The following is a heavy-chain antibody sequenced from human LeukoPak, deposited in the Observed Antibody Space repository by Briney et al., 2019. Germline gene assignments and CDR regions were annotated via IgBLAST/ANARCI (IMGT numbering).Heavy chain of an antibody. CDR3: ARRLLEASDTMLWGPAGAFDI. CDR2: IYPDDSDT. CDR1: GYNFADHW. J-gene: IGHJ3*02. D-gene: IGHD2-2*01. V-gene: IGHV5-51*01. Sequence: GESLKISCKASGYNFADHWIAWVRQTPGKGLEWMGIIYPDDSDTKNSPSFEGQVTVSVDKSTNTAYLRWSSLKASDTAVYYCARRLLEASDTMLWGPAGAFDIWGQGTTVTVSS.